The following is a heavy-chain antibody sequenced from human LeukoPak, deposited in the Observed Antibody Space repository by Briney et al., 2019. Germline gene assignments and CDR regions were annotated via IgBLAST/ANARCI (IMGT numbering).Heavy chain of an antibody. J-gene: IGHJ5*02. Sequence: SETLSLTCAVYGGSFSGYYWSWIRQPPGKGLEWIGEINHSGSTNYNPSLKSRVTISVDTSKNQFSLKLNSVTAADTAVYYCARRTRYYDFWSGYRNWFDPWGQGTLVTVSS. CDR2: INHSGST. D-gene: IGHD3-3*01. CDR3: ARRTRYYDFWSGYRNWFDP. CDR1: GGSFSGYY. V-gene: IGHV4-34*01.